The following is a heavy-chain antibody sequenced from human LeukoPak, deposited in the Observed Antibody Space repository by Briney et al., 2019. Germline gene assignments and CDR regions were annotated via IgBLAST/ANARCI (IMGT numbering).Heavy chain of an antibody. CDR2: INSDGSST. J-gene: IGHJ4*02. V-gene: IGHV3-74*01. CDR1: GFTFSSYW. Sequence: GGSLRLSCAASGFTFSSYWMHWVRQAPGKGLVWVSRINSDGSSTSYADSVKGRFTISRDNAKNTLYLQMNSLRAEDTAVYYCARGGYSYGTDYWGQGTLVTVSS. D-gene: IGHD5-18*01. CDR3: ARGGYSYGTDY.